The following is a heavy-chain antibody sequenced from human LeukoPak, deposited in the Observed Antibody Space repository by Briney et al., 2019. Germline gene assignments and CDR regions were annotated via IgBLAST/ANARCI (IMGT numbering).Heavy chain of an antibody. V-gene: IGHV4-39*01. CDR1: GGSISSSSYY. J-gene: IGHJ4*02. Sequence: SETLSLTCTVSGGSISSSSYYWGWIRQPPGKGLEWIGSIYYSGSTYYNPSLKSRVTISVDTSKNQFSLKLSSVTAADTALYYCARHPDCSSTSCPFDYWGQGTLVTVSS. D-gene: IGHD2-2*01. CDR3: ARHPDCSSTSCPFDY. CDR2: IYYSGST.